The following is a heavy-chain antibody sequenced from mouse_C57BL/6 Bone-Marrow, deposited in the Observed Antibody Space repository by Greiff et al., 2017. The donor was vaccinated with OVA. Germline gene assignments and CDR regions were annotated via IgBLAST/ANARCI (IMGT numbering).Heavy chain of an antibody. Sequence: VQLKESGGDLVKPGGSLKLSCAASGFTFSSYGMSWVRQTPDKRLEWVATISSGGSYTYYPDSVKGRFTISRDNAKNTLYLQMSSLKSEDTAMYYCARQSSDYAMDYWGQGTSVTVSS. CDR3: ARQSSDYAMDY. D-gene: IGHD3-2*02. CDR2: ISSGGSYT. V-gene: IGHV5-6*01. CDR1: GFTFSSYG. J-gene: IGHJ4*01.